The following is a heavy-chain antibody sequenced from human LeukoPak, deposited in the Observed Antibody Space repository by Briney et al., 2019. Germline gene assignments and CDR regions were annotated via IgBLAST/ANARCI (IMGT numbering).Heavy chain of an antibody. Sequence: GESLRLSCAASGFTFSDAWMNWVRQAPGKGLEWVSGITGSGGSTYHAESVKGRFTISRDNSKNTLYLEMNSLRAEDTAVYFCATRPASETYYAVFDYWGQGTLVTVSS. V-gene: IGHV3-23*01. CDR1: GFTFSDAW. D-gene: IGHD1-26*01. J-gene: IGHJ4*02. CDR2: ITGSGGST. CDR3: ATRPASETYYAVFDY.